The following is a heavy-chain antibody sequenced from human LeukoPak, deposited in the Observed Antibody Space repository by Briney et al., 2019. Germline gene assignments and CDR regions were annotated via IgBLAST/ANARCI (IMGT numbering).Heavy chain of an antibody. V-gene: IGHV3-33*01. Sequence: GGSLRLSCAASGFTFSSYGMHWVRQAPGEGLEWVAVIWYDGSITYYADSVKGRFTVSRDNSKNMSYLQMNSLRAEDTAVYYCARDLHSKWLDPWGQGTLVTVSS. J-gene: IGHJ5*02. CDR3: ARDLHSKWLDP. CDR1: GFTFSSYG. CDR2: IWYDGSIT.